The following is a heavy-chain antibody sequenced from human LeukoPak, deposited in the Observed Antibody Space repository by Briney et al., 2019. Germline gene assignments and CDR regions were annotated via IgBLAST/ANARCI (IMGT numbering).Heavy chain of an antibody. V-gene: IGHV4-34*01. CDR1: GGSFSSYY. CDR2: INHSGST. Sequence: SETLSHTCAVYGGSFSSYYWSWIRQPPGKGLEWIGEINHSGSTNYNPSLKSRVTISVDTSTNQFSLKVSSVTAADTAMYYCARPVRGPWGQGTLVTVSS. CDR3: ARPVRGP. J-gene: IGHJ5*02.